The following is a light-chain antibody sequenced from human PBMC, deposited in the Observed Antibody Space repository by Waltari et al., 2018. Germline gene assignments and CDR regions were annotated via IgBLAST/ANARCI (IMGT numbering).Light chain of an antibody. J-gene: IGLJ1*01. Sequence: QSALTQPASVSGSPGQSLTISCTGTLRDVGGYHYVSWYPHHPGKAPKPSIYEGTDRPSLGSHPLSVPKSGGTASLTISWLHAEDGADYYCSWCSYSPTTTVVFGTGTRVTIL. CDR2: EGT. CDR1: LRDVGGYHY. CDR3: SWCSYSPTTTVV. V-gene: IGLV2-14*01.